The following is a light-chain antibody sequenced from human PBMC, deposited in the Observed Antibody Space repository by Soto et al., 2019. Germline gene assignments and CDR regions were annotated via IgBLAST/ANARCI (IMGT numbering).Light chain of an antibody. Sequence: DIQMTQSPSSVSASIGDTVTITCRASQDISTLLAWYQQKPGKAPKLLIYGTSTLESGVPSRLSGRGSGTDFTLTISSLQPEDFATYFCQQADSFPLTFGGGTKVEIK. V-gene: IGKV1D-12*01. J-gene: IGKJ4*01. CDR3: QQADSFPLT. CDR2: GTS. CDR1: QDISTL.